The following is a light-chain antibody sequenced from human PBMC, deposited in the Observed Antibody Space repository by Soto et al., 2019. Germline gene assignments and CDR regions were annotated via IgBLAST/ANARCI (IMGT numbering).Light chain of an antibody. CDR3: AAWDDSLNGWV. V-gene: IGLV1-44*01. J-gene: IGLJ3*02. CDR2: SNN. CDR1: SSNIGNNI. Sequence: QSVLTQPPSTSGTPEQRVTISCSGSSSNIGNNIVNWFQQFPGTAPKSLIYSNNQRPSGVPDRFSASKSGTSASLDSSGLQSEDEADYYCAAWDDSLNGWVFGGGTKLTVL.